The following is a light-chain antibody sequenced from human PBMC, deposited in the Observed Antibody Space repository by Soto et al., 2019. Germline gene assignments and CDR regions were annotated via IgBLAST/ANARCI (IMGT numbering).Light chain of an antibody. V-gene: IGKV3-15*01. CDR3: QQYNNWQT. Sequence: EIVMRQSPATVAVSPGERATLSCRASQSVSSNLAWYQQKPGQAPRLLIYGASTRATGIPARFSGSGSGTEFTLTISSLQSEDFAVYYCQQYNNWQTFGQGTKVDIK. J-gene: IGKJ1*01. CDR1: QSVSSN. CDR2: GAS.